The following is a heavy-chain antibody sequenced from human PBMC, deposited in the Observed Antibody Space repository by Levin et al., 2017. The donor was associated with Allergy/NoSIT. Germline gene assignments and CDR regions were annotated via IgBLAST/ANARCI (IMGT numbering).Heavy chain of an antibody. D-gene: IGHD3-22*01. V-gene: IGHV1-69*01. CDR2: IVPMFGTP. Sequence: PGESLKISCKASGGTFRSYAITWVRQAPGLGLEWVGGIVPMFGTPNYAQKFQGRVTITADESTNTAYMDLSGLTSEDTAVYYCAREGSDTAGYYAFWVQGTRVTVSS. CDR1: GGTFRSYA. CDR3: AREGSDTAGYYAF. J-gene: IGHJ4*02.